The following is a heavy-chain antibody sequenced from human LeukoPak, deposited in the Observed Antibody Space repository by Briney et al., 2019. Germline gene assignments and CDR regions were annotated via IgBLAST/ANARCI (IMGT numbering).Heavy chain of an antibody. CDR1: GFTFRNYA. CDR2: ISWDGIIK. J-gene: IGHJ4*02. CDR3: ARDLSERYSTDY. Sequence: GRSLRLSCAVSGFTFRNYAIHWVRQTPGKGLEWVAFISWDGIIKYYADSVKGRFTISRDNSQNTLDLQMNGLRTEDTAVYYCARDLSERYSTDYWGQGTLVAVSS. D-gene: IGHD1-26*01. V-gene: IGHV3-30-3*01.